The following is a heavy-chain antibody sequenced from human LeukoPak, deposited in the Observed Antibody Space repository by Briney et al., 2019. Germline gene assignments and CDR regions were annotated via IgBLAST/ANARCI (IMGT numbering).Heavy chain of an antibody. CDR3: AKDLPPFTMVRGVIMGYFDY. D-gene: IGHD3-10*01. CDR1: GFTFSSYA. CDR2: ISGSGGST. Sequence: PGGSLRLSCAASGFTFSSYAMSWVRQAPGKGLEWVSAISGSGGSTYYADSVKGRFTISRDNSKNTLYLQMNSLRAEDTAVYYCAKDLPPFTMVRGVIMGYFDYWGQGTLVTVSS. J-gene: IGHJ4*02. V-gene: IGHV3-23*01.